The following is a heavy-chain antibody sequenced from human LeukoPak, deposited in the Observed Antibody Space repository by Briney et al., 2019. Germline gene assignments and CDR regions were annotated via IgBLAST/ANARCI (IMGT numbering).Heavy chain of an antibody. CDR1: GYTFTSYA. Sequence: VASVKVSCKASGYTFTSYAMHWVRQAPGQRLEWMGWINAGNGNTKYSQKFQGRVTITRDTSASTAYMELSSLRSEDTAVYYCAREGVDGDGYSLVDYWGQGTLVTVSS. CDR2: INAGNGNT. J-gene: IGHJ4*02. D-gene: IGHD5-24*01. CDR3: AREGVDGDGYSLVDY. V-gene: IGHV1-3*01.